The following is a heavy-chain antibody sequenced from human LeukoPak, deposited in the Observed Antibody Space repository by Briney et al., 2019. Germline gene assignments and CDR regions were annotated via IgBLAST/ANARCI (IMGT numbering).Heavy chain of an antibody. J-gene: IGHJ6*03. CDR3: ARGGLDPKHYYYMDV. D-gene: IGHD3/OR15-3a*01. CDR1: GGSISSYY. V-gene: IGHV4-59*01. CDR2: IYYSGST. Sequence: SETLSLSCTVSGGSISSYYWSWIRQPPGKGLEWIGYIYYSGSTNYNPSLKSRVTISVDTSKNQFSLKLSSVTAADTAVYYCARGGLDPKHYYYMDVWGKGTTVTVSS.